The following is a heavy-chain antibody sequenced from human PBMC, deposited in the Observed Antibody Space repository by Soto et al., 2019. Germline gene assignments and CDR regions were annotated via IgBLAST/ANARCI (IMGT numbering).Heavy chain of an antibody. CDR2: ISYDGSNK. V-gene: IGHV3-30*18. CDR3: AKDLAYDDCGAIKGSMGAFDI. J-gene: IGHJ3*02. CDR1: GFTFSSYG. Sequence: QVQLVESGGGVVQPGRSLRLSCAASGFTFSSYGMHWVRQAPGKGLEWVAVISYDGSNKYYADSVKGRFTISRDNSKNTLYLQMNSLRAEDTAVYYCAKDLAYDDCGAIKGSMGAFDIWGQGTMVTVSS. D-gene: IGHD4-17*01.